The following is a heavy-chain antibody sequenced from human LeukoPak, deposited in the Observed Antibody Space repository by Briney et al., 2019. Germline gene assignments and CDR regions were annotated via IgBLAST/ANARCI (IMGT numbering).Heavy chain of an antibody. V-gene: IGHV4-39*07. D-gene: IGHD5-12*01. CDR2: IYYSGST. CDR3: ARDSGLPNYYYYCGMDV. CDR1: GGSISSSSYY. J-gene: IGHJ6*02. Sequence: SETLSLTCTVSGGSISSSSYYWGWIRQPPGKGLEWIGSIYYSGSTYYNPSLKSRVTISVDTSKNQFSLKLSSVTAADTAVYYCARDSGLPNYYYYCGMDVWGQGTTVTVSS.